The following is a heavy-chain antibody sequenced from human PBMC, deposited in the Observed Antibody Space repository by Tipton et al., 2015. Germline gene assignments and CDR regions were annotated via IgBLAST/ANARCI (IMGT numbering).Heavy chain of an antibody. D-gene: IGHD2-15*01. V-gene: IGHV3-48*02. CDR3: ARDWAYSFDL. CDR1: GFTFSDYS. Sequence: LSLTCATSGFTFSDYSINWVRQAPGKGLEWISYSGWSTNGPSYADSVKGRFTISRDNAKNSVNLQMNSLRDDDTAVYYCARDWAYSFDLWGRGTLVTVSS. CDR2: SGWSTNGP. J-gene: IGHJ2*01.